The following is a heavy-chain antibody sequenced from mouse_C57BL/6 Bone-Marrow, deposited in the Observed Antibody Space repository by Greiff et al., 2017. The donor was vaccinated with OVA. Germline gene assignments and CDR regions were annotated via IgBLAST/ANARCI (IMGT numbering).Heavy chain of an antibody. CDR1: GFTFSDFY. CDR3: ARDSYDSLAMDY. Sequence: EVKVVESGGGLVQSGRSLRLSCATSGFTFSDFYMEWVRQAPGKGLEWIAASRNKANDYTTEYSASVKGRFIVSRDTSQSILYLQMNALRAEDTAIYYCARDSYDSLAMDYWGQGTSVTVSS. D-gene: IGHD2-4*01. J-gene: IGHJ4*01. CDR2: SRNKANDYTT. V-gene: IGHV7-1*01.